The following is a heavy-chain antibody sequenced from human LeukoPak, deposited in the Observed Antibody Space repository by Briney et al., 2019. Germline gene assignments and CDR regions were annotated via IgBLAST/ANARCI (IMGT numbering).Heavy chain of an antibody. J-gene: IGHJ5*02. CDR2: INAGNGNT. D-gene: IGHD3-10*01. CDR3: ARAGRVRGVIIISSHTKNWFDP. CDR1: GYTFTSYA. Sequence: GASVEVSCKASGYTFTSYAMHWVRQAPGQRFEWMGWINAGNGNTKYSQKFQGRVTITRDTSASTAYMELSSLRSEDTAVYYCARAGRVRGVIIISSHTKNWFDPWGQGTLVTVSS. V-gene: IGHV1-3*01.